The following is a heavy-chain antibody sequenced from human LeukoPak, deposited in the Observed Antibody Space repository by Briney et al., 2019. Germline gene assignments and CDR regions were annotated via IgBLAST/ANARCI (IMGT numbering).Heavy chain of an antibody. CDR3: ARDLKKTKNWFDP. J-gene: IGHJ5*02. CDR2: INPNSGGT. Sequence: ASVKVSCKASGYTFTGYYIHWVRQAPGQGLEWMGWINPNSGGTNYAQKFQGRVTMTRDTSISTAYMELSRLRSDDTAVYYCARDLKKTKNWFDPWGQGTLVTVSS. CDR1: GYTFTGYY. V-gene: IGHV1-2*02. D-gene: IGHD3-9*01.